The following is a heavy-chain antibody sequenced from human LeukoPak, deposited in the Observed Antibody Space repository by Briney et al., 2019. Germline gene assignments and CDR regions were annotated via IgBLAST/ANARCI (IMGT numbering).Heavy chain of an antibody. J-gene: IGHJ3*02. D-gene: IGHD2-2*01. CDR3: ARRYCSSTSCYLIRGAFDI. V-gene: IGHV5-51*01. CDR2: IYPGDSDT. CDR1: GYSFTSYW. Sequence: GESLKISCKGSGYSFTSYWIGWVRQMPGKGLEWMGIIYPGDSDTRYSPSFQGQVTISADKSISTAYLQWSSLKASDTAVYYCARRYCSSTSCYLIRGAFDIWGQGTMVTVSS.